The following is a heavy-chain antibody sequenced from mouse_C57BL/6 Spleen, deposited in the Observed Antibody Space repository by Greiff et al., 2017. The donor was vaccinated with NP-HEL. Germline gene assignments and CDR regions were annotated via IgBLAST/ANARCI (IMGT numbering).Heavy chain of an antibody. CDR3: APYYYDDGAY. CDR2: IYPGDGDT. CDR1: GYAFSSSW. D-gene: IGHD2-4*01. J-gene: IGHJ3*01. V-gene: IGHV1-82*01. Sequence: VQGVESGPELVKPGASVKISCKASGYAFSSSWMNWVKQRPGKGLEWIGRIYPGDGDTNYNGKFKGKATLTADKSSITAYMQLSSLTSEVSAVYFCAPYYYDDGAYWGQGTLVTVSA.